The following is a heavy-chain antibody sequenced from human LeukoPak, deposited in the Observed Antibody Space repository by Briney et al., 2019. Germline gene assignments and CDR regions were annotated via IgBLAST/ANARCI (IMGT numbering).Heavy chain of an antibody. Sequence: PGGSLRLSCAASGFTFDDYAMHWVRQAPGKGLEWVSGISWNSGSIDYADSVKGRFTIFRDNAKNSLYLQMNSLRAEDTALYYCAKAIAAAGTVVDYWGQGTLVTVSS. V-gene: IGHV3-9*01. CDR3: AKAIAAAGTVVDY. J-gene: IGHJ4*02. CDR1: GFTFDDYA. D-gene: IGHD6-13*01. CDR2: ISWNSGSI.